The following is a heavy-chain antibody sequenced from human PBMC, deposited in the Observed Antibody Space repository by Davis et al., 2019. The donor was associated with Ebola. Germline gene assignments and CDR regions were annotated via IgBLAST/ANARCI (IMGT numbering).Heavy chain of an antibody. V-gene: IGHV3-33*01. D-gene: IGHD6-6*01. CDR1: GFTFSSYG. CDR2: IWYDGSNK. J-gene: IGHJ5*02. CDR3: ARDPIVAARPYWFDP. Sequence: PGGSLRLSCAASGFTFSSYGMHWVRQAPGKGLEWVAVIWYDGSNKYYADSVKGRFTISRDNSKNTLYLQMNSLRAEDTAVYYCARDPIVAARPYWFDPWGQGTLVTVSS.